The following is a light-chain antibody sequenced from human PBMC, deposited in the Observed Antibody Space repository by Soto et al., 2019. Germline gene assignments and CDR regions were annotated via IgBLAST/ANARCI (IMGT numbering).Light chain of an antibody. V-gene: IGLV2-14*03. J-gene: IGLJ1*01. CDR3: NSYTSSSTYV. CDR2: DVS. Sequence: QSALTQPASVSGSPGQSITVSCTGTSSDVGGSDHVNWYQQHPGKAPKLMIFDVSNRPSGVSIRFSGSKSGNAASLTISGLQAEDEADYYCNSYTSSSTYVFGTGTKLTVL. CDR1: SSDVGGSDH.